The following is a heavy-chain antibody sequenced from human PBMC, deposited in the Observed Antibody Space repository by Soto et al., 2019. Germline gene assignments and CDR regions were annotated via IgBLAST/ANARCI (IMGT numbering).Heavy chain of an antibody. J-gene: IGHJ3*01. CDR1: GFTFSSYA. V-gene: IGHV3-23*01. CDR3: AKHYCGSSTTCFDAFDF. CDR2: ISGSGGDT. Sequence: GGFLRLSCAASGFTFSSYAMSWVRQAPGKGLEWVSAISGSGGDTYYADSVQGRFTISRDNSRNTLYLQMSSLRAEDTAVYYCAKHYCGSSTTCFDAFDFWGQGTMVTVSS. D-gene: IGHD2-2*01.